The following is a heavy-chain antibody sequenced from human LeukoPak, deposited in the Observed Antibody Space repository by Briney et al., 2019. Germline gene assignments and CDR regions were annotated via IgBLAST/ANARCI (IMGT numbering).Heavy chain of an antibody. V-gene: IGHV1-8*01. CDR2: MNPNSGNT. J-gene: IGHJ5*02. CDR3: ARGNSFLAETFDR. D-gene: IGHD2/OR15-2a*01. CDR1: GYTFTSYD. Sequence: ASVTVSSTASGYTFTSYDINCVRQAPGQGHERMGWMNPNSGNTSYAQKFQGRVTMTRNTSISTAYMELSSLRSEDTAVYYCARGNSFLAETFDRWGQGTLVTVSS.